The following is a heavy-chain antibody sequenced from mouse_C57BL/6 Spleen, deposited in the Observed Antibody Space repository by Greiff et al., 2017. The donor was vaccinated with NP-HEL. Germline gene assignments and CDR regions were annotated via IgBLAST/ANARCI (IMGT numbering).Heavy chain of an antibody. Sequence: VQLQQPGAELVQPGASVKLSCKASGYTFTSYWMHWVKQRPGRGLEWIGRIDPNSGGTKYTEKFKSKATLTVDKPSSTAYMQLSSLTSEDSAVYYCARDTTVVAHWYFDVWGTGTTVTVSS. CDR1: GYTFTSYW. J-gene: IGHJ1*03. CDR3: ARDTTVVAHWYFDV. D-gene: IGHD1-1*01. CDR2: IDPNSGGT. V-gene: IGHV1-72*01.